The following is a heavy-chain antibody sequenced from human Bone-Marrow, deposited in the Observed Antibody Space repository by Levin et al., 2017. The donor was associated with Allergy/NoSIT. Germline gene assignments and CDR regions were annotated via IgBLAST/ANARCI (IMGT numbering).Heavy chain of an antibody. CDR2: ITQSGGDT. J-gene: IGHJ3*02. V-gene: IGHV3-23*01. D-gene: IGHD3/OR15-3a*01. CDR3: AKVRRGLDAFDI. Sequence: PGWSLRLSCAASGFTFSTSAMSWVRQAPGKGLEWVSSITQSGGDTYYAASVKGRFTISRDNSNNTLYLHMNGLRAEDTALYYCAKVRRGLDAFDIWGQGTMVTVSS. CDR1: GFTFSTSA.